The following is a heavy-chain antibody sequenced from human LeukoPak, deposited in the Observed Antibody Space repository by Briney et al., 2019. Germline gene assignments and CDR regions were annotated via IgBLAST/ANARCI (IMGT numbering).Heavy chain of an antibody. D-gene: IGHD6-19*01. CDR2: INWNSGSK. CDR3: ATDWYSTGYYVH. V-gene: IGHV3-20*04. Sequence: GGSLRLSCATSGFTFEDHGLSWVRQAPGKGLEWVSGINWNSGSKRYAASVKGRFTISRDNARNSVYLEMTSLRVEDTAVYYCATDWYSTGYYVHWGQGTLVTVSS. CDR1: GFTFEDHG. J-gene: IGHJ4*02.